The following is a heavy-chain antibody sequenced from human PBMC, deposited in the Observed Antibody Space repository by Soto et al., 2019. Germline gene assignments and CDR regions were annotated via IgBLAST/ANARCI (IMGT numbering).Heavy chain of an antibody. D-gene: IGHD1-20*01. J-gene: IGHJ5*02. CDR1: GFTFSDHY. Sequence: GGSLILSCAGSGFTFSDHYIDWVRQAPGKGLEWVGRSRHKAKKYTTDYAASVKGRFTISRDDSRKSVFLQMNSLKTEDTAVYYCVRITGDRNWFDPWGQGTLVTVSS. CDR2: SRHKAKKYTT. V-gene: IGHV3-72*01. CDR3: VRITGDRNWFDP.